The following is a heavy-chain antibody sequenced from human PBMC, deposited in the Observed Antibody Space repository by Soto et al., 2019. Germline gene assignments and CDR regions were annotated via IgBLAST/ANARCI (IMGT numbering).Heavy chain of an antibody. D-gene: IGHD1-26*01. V-gene: IGHV4-31*03. CDR1: GGSISSGGYY. CDR3: ARAELVGATDY. J-gene: IGHJ4*02. CDR2: IYYSGST. Sequence: SETLSLTCTVSGGSISSGGYYWSWIRQHPGKGLEWIGYIYYSGSTYYNPSLKSRVTLSVDTSKNQFSLKLSSVTAADTAVYYCARAELVGATDYWGQGTLVTVSS.